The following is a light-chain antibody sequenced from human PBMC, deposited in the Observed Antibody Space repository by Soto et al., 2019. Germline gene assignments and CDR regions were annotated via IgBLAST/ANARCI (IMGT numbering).Light chain of an antibody. CDR3: QQRYNWPPT. J-gene: IGKJ1*01. Sequence: EIVLTQSPATLSLSPGERATLSCRASQSVSSYLAWYQQEPGQAPRLLIYDASNRATGIPARFSGSGSGTDFTLTISSLEPEDFAVYYCQQRYNWPPTFGQGTKVDIK. CDR2: DAS. CDR1: QSVSSY. V-gene: IGKV3-11*01.